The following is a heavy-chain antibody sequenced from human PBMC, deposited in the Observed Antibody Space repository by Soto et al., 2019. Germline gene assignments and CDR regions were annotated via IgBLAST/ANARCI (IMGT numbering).Heavy chain of an antibody. D-gene: IGHD6-19*01. J-gene: IGHJ4*02. CDR1: GGTFSSYA. CDR3: ASYYSSGWYGYFDY. V-gene: IGHV1-69*13. Sequence: ASVKVSCKASGGTFSSYAISWVRQAPGQGLEWMGGIIPIFGTANYAQKFQGRVTITADESTSTAYMELSSLRSEDTAVYYCASYYSSGWYGYFDYWGQGTLVTVSS. CDR2: IIPIFGTA.